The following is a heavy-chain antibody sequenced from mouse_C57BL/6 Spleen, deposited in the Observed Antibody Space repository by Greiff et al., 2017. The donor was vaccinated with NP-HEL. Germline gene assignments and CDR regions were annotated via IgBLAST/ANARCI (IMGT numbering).Heavy chain of an antibody. CDR2: IWGDGST. D-gene: IGHD1-1*01. CDR1: GFSLTSYG. V-gene: IGHV2-3*01. CDR3: AKSNAVVEAMDY. J-gene: IGHJ4*01. Sequence: QVQLQQSGPGLVAPSTSLSITCTVSGFSLTSYGVRWVRQPPGQGLEWLGVIWGDGSTTYHSALISRLSIRKENSKSKVFLKLNSLQTDDTATYYCAKSNAVVEAMDYWGQGTSVTVSS.